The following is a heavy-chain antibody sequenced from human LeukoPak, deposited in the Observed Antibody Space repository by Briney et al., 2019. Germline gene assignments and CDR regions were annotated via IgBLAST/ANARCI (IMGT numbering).Heavy chain of an antibody. CDR1: GGSISSYY. CDR3: ASHSRGSGYSPGYYYYYMDV. J-gene: IGHJ6*03. D-gene: IGHD3-22*01. CDR2: IYTSGST. Sequence: PSETLSLTCTVSGGSISSYYWSWIRQPAGKGLEWIGRIYTSGSTNYNPSLKSRVTMSVDTSKNQFSLKLSSVTAADTAEYYCASHSRGSGYSPGYYYYYMDVWGKGTTVTVSS. V-gene: IGHV4-4*07.